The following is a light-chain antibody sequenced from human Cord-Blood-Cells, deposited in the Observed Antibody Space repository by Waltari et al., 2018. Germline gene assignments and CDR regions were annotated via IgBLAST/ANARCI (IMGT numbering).Light chain of an antibody. CDR2: RNN. J-gene: IGLJ2*01. CDR3: AAWDDSLSAVV. CDR1: SSNIGSNY. V-gene: IGLV1-47*01. Sequence: QSVLTQPPSASGTPGQRVTISCSGSSSNIGSNYVYWYQQLPGTAPKLPIYRNNQRPSGVPVLFSASTSGASASLAISGLRSEDEADYYCAAWDDSLSAVVFGGGTKLTVL.